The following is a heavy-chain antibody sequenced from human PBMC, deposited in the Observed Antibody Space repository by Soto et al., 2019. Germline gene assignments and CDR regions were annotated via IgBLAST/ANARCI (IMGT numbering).Heavy chain of an antibody. CDR2: IDYTGGTT. Sequence: PGGSLRLSCAASGFTFSILAMGWVRQAPGKGLEWVSVIDYTGGTTYYTESVKGRFTISRDNSKKMLYLQMNSLRAEDTAVYYCAKDAKRTDGWYYFDYWGREPWSPSPQ. V-gene: IGHV3-23*01. J-gene: IGHJ4*02. CDR3: AKDAKRTDGWYYFDY. D-gene: IGHD6-19*01. CDR1: GFTFSILA.